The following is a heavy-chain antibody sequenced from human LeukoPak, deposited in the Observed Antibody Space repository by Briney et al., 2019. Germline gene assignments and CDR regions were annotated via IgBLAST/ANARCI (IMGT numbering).Heavy chain of an antibody. CDR2: IGSAGYT. CDR1: GFTFDNND. V-gene: IGHV3-13*01. D-gene: IGHD1-14*01. Sequence: GSLRLSCEVSGFTFDNNDMHWVRQTTGKGLEWVSAIGSAGYTYYADSVRGRFTITRDNAKQSLYLQMNSLRVEDTAVYHCVRQPDSARYGFDYWGRGTQVTVSS. J-gene: IGHJ4*02. CDR3: VRQPDSARYGFDY.